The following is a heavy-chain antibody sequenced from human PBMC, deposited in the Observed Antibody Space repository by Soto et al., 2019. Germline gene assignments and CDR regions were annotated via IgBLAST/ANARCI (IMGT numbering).Heavy chain of an antibody. J-gene: IGHJ6*02. Sequence: PGGSLRLSCAASGFTFSSYAMSWVRQAPGKGLEWVSAISGSGGSTYYADSVKGRFTISRDNSKNTLYLQMNSLRAEDTAVYYCAKGITYYDFWSGYYIWGMDVWGQGTTVTVSS. CDR1: GFTFSSYA. CDR3: AKGITYYDFWSGYYIWGMDV. D-gene: IGHD3-3*01. CDR2: ISGSGGST. V-gene: IGHV3-23*01.